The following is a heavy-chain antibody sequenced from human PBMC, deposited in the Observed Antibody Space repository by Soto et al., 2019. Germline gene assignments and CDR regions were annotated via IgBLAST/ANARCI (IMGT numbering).Heavy chain of an antibody. Sequence: QITLKESGPPRVKPTQTLTLTCNFSGFSLSTSGVGVAWLRQPPGKALEWLAVIYWDDDKRYSPSLKKSLTLYKDTSKTQVVLTMTSMDPADTATYFCAHRGYMSGNWDQGYLDYWGPGILIAVSS. V-gene: IGHV2-5*02. CDR3: AHRGYMSGNWDQGYLDY. D-gene: IGHD7-27*01. J-gene: IGHJ4*02. CDR1: GFSLSTSGVG. CDR2: IYWDDDK.